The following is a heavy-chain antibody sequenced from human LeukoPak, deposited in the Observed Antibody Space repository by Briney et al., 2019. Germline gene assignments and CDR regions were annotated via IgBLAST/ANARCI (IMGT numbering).Heavy chain of an antibody. Sequence: GGSLRLSCAASGFTFRSYNMHWVRQAPGKGLEWVAFIRHDESDKYYADSVKGRFTISRDNSKNTLYLQMNSLRAEDTAVYYCAKDPESTGYAFDIWGQGTMVTVSS. CDR2: IRHDESDK. CDR1: GFTFRSYN. J-gene: IGHJ3*02. D-gene: IGHD1-14*01. V-gene: IGHV3-30*02. CDR3: AKDPESTGYAFDI.